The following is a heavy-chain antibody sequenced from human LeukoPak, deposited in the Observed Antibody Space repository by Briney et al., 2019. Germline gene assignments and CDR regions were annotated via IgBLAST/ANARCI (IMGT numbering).Heavy chain of an antibody. CDR2: INPNSGGT. D-gene: IGHD5/OR15-5a*01. CDR1: GYTFTGYY. CDR3: ARDVYGPYYFDY. J-gene: IGHJ4*02. V-gene: IGHV1-2*02. Sequence: ASVKVSCKASGYTFTGYYMHWVRQAPGQGLEWMGWINPNSGGTNYAQKFQGRVTMTWDTSISTAYMELSRLIYDDTAVYYCARDVYGPYYFDYWGQGTLATVSS.